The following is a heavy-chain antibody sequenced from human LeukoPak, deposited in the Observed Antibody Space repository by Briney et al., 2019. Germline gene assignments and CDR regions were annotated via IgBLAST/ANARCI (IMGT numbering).Heavy chain of an antibody. D-gene: IGHD3-16*01. CDR3: AREGRFGWEGNVDY. J-gene: IGHJ4*02. CDR1: GGSISSGGYY. Sequence: SQTLSLTCTVSGGSISSGGYYWSWIRQPPGKGLEWIGYIYHSGSTYYNPSLKSRVTISVDRSKNQFSLKLSSVTAADTAVYYCAREGRFGWEGNVDYWGQGTLVTVSS. V-gene: IGHV4-30-2*01. CDR2: IYHSGST.